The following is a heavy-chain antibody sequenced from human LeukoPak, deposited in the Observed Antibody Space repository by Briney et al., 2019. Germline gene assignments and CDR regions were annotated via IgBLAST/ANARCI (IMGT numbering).Heavy chain of an antibody. J-gene: IGHJ4*02. V-gene: IGHV3-53*01. CDR2: IYSGGST. Sequence: GGSLRLSCAASGFTDSSNYMSWVRQAPGKGLEWVSVIYSGGSTYYADYVTGRFSISRDNSKTTLYLQMDRLRGEDTAVYYCARDQSGGDSYGYNFDYWGQGTLVTVSS. CDR3: ARDQSGGDSYGYNFDY. D-gene: IGHD5-18*01. CDR1: GFTDSSNY.